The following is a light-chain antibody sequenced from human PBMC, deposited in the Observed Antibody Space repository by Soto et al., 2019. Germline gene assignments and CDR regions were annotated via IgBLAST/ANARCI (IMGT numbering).Light chain of an antibody. Sequence: QSVLTQPASVSGSPGQSITISCTGTSSDVGSCNCVSWYQQHPGKAPTLMIYEVNKRPSGMSNRFSGSKSGNTASLTISGLQAEDEADYYCCSSVGSPNWVFGGGTKVTVL. CDR3: CSSVGSPNWV. V-gene: IGLV2-23*02. CDR2: EVN. CDR1: SSDVGSCNC. J-gene: IGLJ3*02.